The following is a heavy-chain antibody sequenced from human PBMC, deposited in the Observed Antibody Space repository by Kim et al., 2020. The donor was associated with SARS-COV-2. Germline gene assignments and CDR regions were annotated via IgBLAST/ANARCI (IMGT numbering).Heavy chain of an antibody. Sequence: GGSLRLSCAASGFTFSSYAMHWVRQAPGKGLECVAVISYDGSNKYYADSVKGRFTISRDNSKNTLYLQMNSLRAEDTAVYYCARGRQVVRGVTTFDPWG. J-gene: IGHJ5*02. V-gene: IGHV3-30*04. CDR3: ARGRQVVRGVTTFDP. CDR1: GFTFSSYA. D-gene: IGHD3-10*01. CDR2: ISYDGSNK.